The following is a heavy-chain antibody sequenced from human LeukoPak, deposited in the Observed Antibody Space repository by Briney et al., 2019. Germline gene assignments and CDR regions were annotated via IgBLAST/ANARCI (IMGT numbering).Heavy chain of an antibody. CDR1: GFTFSPYA. Sequence: GGSLRLSCAASGFTFSPYAMNWVRQAPGKGLEWVSGISGNGGSTHYVDSVKGRFTISRDNSDNTLYLKMDSLRVDDTAVYFCARAKRGTPVPISYYYYAMDVWGQGTTVSVSS. D-gene: IGHD6-19*01. CDR3: ARAKRGTPVPISYYYYAMDV. V-gene: IGHV3-23*02. J-gene: IGHJ6*02. CDR2: ISGNGGST.